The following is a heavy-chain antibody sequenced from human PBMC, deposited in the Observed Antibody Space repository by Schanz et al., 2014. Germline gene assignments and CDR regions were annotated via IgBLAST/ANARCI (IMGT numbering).Heavy chain of an antibody. CDR2: MNESHSTI. V-gene: IGHV3-23*01. D-gene: IGHD5-12*01. CDR3: ARKVVATIGGYYDN. CDR1: GFSFSSYA. J-gene: IGHJ4*02. Sequence: EVQLLESGGGLVEPGGSLRLSCAASGFSFSSYAMGWVRQARGKGLEWVSAMNESHSTIYNADSVRGRFTISRDNAENTLFLQMNSLRAEDTAVYYCARKVVATIGGYYDNWGQGTLVIVSS.